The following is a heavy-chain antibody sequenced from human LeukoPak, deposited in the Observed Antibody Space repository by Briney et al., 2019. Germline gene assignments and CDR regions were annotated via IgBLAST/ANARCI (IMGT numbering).Heavy chain of an antibody. Sequence: PGGSLRLSCAASGFTFSTYAMYWVRQAPGKGLEWVAVISYDGSNKYYADSVKGRFTISRDNSKNTLYLQMNSLRAEDTAVYYCARVSRWLQFNGDYWGQGTLVTVSS. CDR2: ISYDGSNK. V-gene: IGHV3-30-3*01. J-gene: IGHJ4*02. CDR3: ARVSRWLQFNGDY. D-gene: IGHD5-24*01. CDR1: GFTFSTYA.